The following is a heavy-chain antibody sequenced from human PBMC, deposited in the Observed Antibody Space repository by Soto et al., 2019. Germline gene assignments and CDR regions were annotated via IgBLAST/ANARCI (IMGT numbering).Heavy chain of an antibody. Sequence: EVQLVESGGGLVKPGGSLRLSCAASGFTFSSYSMNWVRQAPGKGLEWVSSISSSSSYIYYADSVKGRFTISRDNAKNSLYLQMNSLRAEDTAVYYCARDVYLDSDYGDYAPGAFDIWGQGTMVTVSS. J-gene: IGHJ3*02. CDR2: ISSSSSYI. CDR3: ARDVYLDSDYGDYAPGAFDI. CDR1: GFTFSSYS. D-gene: IGHD4-17*01. V-gene: IGHV3-21*01.